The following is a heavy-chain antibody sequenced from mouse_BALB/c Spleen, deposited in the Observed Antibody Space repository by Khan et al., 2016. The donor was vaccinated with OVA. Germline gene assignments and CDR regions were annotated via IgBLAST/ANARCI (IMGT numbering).Heavy chain of an antibody. CDR3: ARDGSRYNYAMDY. V-gene: IGHV3-2*02. J-gene: IGHJ4*01. D-gene: IGHD2-3*01. CDR2: ISYSGTT. CDR1: GYSFTSDDA. Sequence: EVELVESGPGLVKPSQSLSLTCTVTGYSFTSDDAWNWIRHFPGNKLEWMAYISYSGTTYYTPSLKSRISITRDTSKNQFFLQLNSVTTEDTATYYCARDGSRYNYAMDYWGQGTSVTVSA.